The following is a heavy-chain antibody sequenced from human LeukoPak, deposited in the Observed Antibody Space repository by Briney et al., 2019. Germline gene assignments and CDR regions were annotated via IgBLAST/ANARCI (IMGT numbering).Heavy chain of an antibody. V-gene: IGHV3-48*04. CDR3: ARDRGELIQFDY. CDR2: MSSSSSTI. J-gene: IGHJ4*02. D-gene: IGHD1-7*01. Sequence: GPLSPPFPASGFPSSRFSLTGVGQAPGKGREWVSFMSSSSSTIYYADSVKGRFTITRDNAKNSLYLKMNSLAAEDTAVYYCARDRGELIQFDYWGQGTLVIVSS. CDR1: GFPSSRFS.